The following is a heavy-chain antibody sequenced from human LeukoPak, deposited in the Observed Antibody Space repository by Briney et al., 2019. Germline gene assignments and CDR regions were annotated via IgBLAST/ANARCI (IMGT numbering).Heavy chain of an antibody. Sequence: ASVKVSCKASGYTFTGYHIHWVRQAPGQGLEWMGRINPNSGGTNYAQKFQGRVTMTRDTSISTAYMELSRLRSDDTAVYYCASSIVVVVGLDYWGQGTLVTVSS. J-gene: IGHJ4*02. CDR3: ASSIVVVVGLDY. V-gene: IGHV1-2*06. CDR2: INPNSGGT. CDR1: GYTFTGYH. D-gene: IGHD2-15*01.